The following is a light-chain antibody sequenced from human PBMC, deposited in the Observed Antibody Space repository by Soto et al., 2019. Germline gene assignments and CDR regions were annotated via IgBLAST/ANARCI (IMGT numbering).Light chain of an antibody. CDR2: DAS. CDR1: QSFSSN. J-gene: IGKJ5*01. Sequence: EIVLTQSPATLSLSPGERATLSCRASQSFSSNLAWYQQKPGQAPRLLIYDASNRATGIPARFSGSGSGTDFTLTISSLEPEDFAVYYCQQRSNWPPITFGQGTRLEIK. CDR3: QQRSNWPPIT. V-gene: IGKV3-11*01.